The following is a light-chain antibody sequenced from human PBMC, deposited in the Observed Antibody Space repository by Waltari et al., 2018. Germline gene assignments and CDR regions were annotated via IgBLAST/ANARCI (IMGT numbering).Light chain of an antibody. CDR2: GAS. Sequence: DSQMTQSPSYLSASVRDRVTITCQASQDISKYLSWYQQKPGKAPKLLIYGASNLETGVPSRFSGSGSRTDFTFTISSLQPEDVATYYCQQYDNLPVTFGQGTKVEIK. J-gene: IGKJ1*01. V-gene: IGKV1-33*01. CDR1: QDISKY. CDR3: QQYDNLPVT.